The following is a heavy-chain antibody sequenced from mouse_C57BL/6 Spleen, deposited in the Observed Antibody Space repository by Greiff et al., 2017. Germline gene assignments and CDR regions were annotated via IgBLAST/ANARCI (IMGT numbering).Heavy chain of an antibody. V-gene: IGHV5-17*01. Sequence: EVMLVESGGGLVKPGGSLKLSCAASGFTFSDYGMHWVRQAPEKGLEWVAYISSGSSTIYYADTVKGRFTISRDNAKNTLFLQMTSLRSEDTAMYYCARGGVLTRDYAMDYWGQGTSVTVSS. CDR3: ARGGVLTRDYAMDY. CDR2: ISSGSSTI. D-gene: IGHD1-1*01. J-gene: IGHJ4*01. CDR1: GFTFSDYG.